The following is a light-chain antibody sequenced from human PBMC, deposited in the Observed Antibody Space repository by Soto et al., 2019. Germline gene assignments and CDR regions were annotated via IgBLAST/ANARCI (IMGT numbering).Light chain of an antibody. CDR3: QQYVITLT. CDR2: GAS. Sequence: EIVLTQSPGTLSLSPGERATLSCRASQSVSSSYLAWYQQKPVQAPRLLIYGASSRATSIPDRFSGSGAGTDFTLIISILEPDYVALYYCQQYVITLTFGGGIKVEIK. V-gene: IGKV3-20*01. CDR1: QSVSSSY. J-gene: IGKJ4*02.